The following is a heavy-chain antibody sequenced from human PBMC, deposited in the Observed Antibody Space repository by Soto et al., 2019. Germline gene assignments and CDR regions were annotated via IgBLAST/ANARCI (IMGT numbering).Heavy chain of an antibody. V-gene: IGHV1-69*02. CDR1: GGTFSSYT. J-gene: IGHJ4*02. Sequence: QVQLVQSGAEVKKPGSSVKVSCKASGGTFSSYTISWVRQAPGQGLEWMGRIIPILGIANYAQKLQGRVTITADKSTSTAYMELSSLRSEDTAVYYCARVRYSSSWYVDYWGQGTLVTVSS. CDR2: IIPILGIA. CDR3: ARVRYSSSWYVDY. D-gene: IGHD6-13*01.